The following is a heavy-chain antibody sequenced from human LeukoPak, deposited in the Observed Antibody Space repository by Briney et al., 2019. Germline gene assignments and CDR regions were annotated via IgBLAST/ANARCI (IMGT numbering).Heavy chain of an antibody. V-gene: IGHV4-38-2*01. CDR1: GYSTSSGYY. CDR3: ASRPWGYFDY. D-gene: IGHD3-16*01. J-gene: IGHJ4*02. CDR2: IYHSGST. Sequence: PSETLSLTCAVSGYSTSSGYYWGWIRPPPGKGLEWIGSIYHSGSTYYNPSLKSRVTISVDTSKNQFSLKLSSVTAADTAVYYCASRPWGYFDYWGQGTLVTVSS.